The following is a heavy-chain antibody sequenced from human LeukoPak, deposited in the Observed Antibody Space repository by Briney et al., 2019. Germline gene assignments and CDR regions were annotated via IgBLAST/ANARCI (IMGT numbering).Heavy chain of an antibody. CDR2: MNPNSGNT. CDR3: TRVGGDDRSGYYLFGY. D-gene: IGHD3-22*01. CDR1: GDTFTSYD. J-gene: IGHJ4*02. Sequence: ASVKVSCKASGDTFTSYDINWVRQATGQGLEWMGWMNPNSGNTGYAQKFQGRVTMTRNTSISTAYMELSSLRSEDTAVYYCTRVGGDDRSGYYLFGYWGQGTLVTVSS. V-gene: IGHV1-8*01.